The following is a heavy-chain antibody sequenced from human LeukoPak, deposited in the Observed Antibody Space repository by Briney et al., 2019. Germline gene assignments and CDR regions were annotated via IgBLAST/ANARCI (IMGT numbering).Heavy chain of an antibody. V-gene: IGHV3-23*01. D-gene: IGHD5-12*01. CDR2: ISGSGGST. Sequence: HSGGSLRLSCAASGFTFSSYAMSWVRQAPGKGLEWVSAISGSGGSTYYADSVKGRFTISRDNSKNTLYLQMNSLRAEDTAVYYCARRPSGYSGYDRVYWGQGTLVTVSS. CDR1: GFTFSSYA. CDR3: ARRPSGYSGYDRVY. J-gene: IGHJ4*02.